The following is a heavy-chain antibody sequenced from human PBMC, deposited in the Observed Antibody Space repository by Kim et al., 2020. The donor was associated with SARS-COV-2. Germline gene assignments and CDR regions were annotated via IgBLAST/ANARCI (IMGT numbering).Heavy chain of an antibody. J-gene: IGHJ5*01. CDR2: IHHSGNT. Sequence: SETLSLTCAVSGGSISNISWWSWVRQPPGKGLEWIGEIHHSGNTNYNPTLKSRVTMSVDKSKNQFSLRLSSVTAADTAVYYCTRLLTDSGNYFRFGSWG. CDR1: GGSISNISW. D-gene: IGHD1-26*01. CDR3: TRLLTDSGNYFRFGS. V-gene: IGHV4-4*02.